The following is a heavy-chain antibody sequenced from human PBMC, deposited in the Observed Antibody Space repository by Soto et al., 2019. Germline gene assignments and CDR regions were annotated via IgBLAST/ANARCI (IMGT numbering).Heavy chain of an antibody. CDR2: INPNSGCT. CDR1: GYIITGYH. Sequence: ASLKVSCKTSGYIITGYHRHCGRQEIGQGLEWMEWINPNSGCTKYAQKLQGRVTMTRDTSISTAYMELSSLRSDDTAVYYSAREDLPIYYYGMDVWGQGTTVTVSS. CDR3: AREDLPIYYYGMDV. J-gene: IGHJ6*02. V-gene: IGHV1-2*02.